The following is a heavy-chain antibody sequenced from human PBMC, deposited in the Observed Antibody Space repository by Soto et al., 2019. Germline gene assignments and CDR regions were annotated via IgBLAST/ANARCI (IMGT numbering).Heavy chain of an antibody. Sequence: ASVKVSCKASGGTFSTFGISWVRQAPGQGLEWMGGIIPFFGTARYSQKFEDRLTITADESTNTVYMDLRSLTSEDTAIYYCAKSAPMDAGDKYYYDFWGQGALVTVSS. CDR2: IIPFFGTA. D-gene: IGHD4-17*01. CDR3: AKSAPMDAGDKYYYDF. J-gene: IGHJ4*02. V-gene: IGHV1-69*13. CDR1: GGTFSTFG.